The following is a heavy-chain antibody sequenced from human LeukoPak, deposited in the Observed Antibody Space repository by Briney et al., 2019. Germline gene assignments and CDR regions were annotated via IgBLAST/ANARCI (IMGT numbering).Heavy chain of an antibody. Sequence: ASVKVSCKASGYTFTSYDINWVRQATGQGLGWMGWMNPNSGNTGYAQKFQGRVTMSRNTSISTAYVELSSLRSEDTAVYYCARGDDFWSGNYGMDVWGQGTTVTVSS. V-gene: IGHV1-8*01. CDR2: MNPNSGNT. CDR3: ARGDDFWSGNYGMDV. D-gene: IGHD3-3*01. J-gene: IGHJ6*02. CDR1: GYTFTSYD.